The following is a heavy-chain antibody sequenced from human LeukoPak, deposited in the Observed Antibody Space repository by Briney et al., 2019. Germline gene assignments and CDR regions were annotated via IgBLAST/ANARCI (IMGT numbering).Heavy chain of an antibody. CDR3: ARQGGYDSSGYYSRGYHYYGMDV. CDR1: GASISSYY. J-gene: IGHJ6*02. V-gene: IGHV4-59*08. Sequence: SETLSLTCAVSGASISSYYWSWIRQPPGKGLEWIGYIYYSGSTDYKPSLKSRVTISVDTSKNQFSLKLSSVTAADTAVYYCARQGGYDSSGYYSRGYHYYGMDVWGQGTTVTVSS. CDR2: IYYSGST. D-gene: IGHD3-22*01.